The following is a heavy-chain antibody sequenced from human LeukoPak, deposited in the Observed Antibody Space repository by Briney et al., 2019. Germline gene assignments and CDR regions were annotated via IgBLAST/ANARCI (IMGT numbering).Heavy chain of an antibody. CDR1: GFSFASYG. CDR2: ISADSLIT. D-gene: IGHD1-26*01. V-gene: IGHV3-23*01. Sequence: GGSLRLSCSAAGFSFASYGMSWVRQAPGKGLEWFSYISADSLITEYADSVKGRFTISRDNSKNTLYLQMNSLRAEDTAVYYCAKDIVGATRYYFDYWGQGTLVTVSS. CDR3: AKDIVGATRYYFDY. J-gene: IGHJ4*02.